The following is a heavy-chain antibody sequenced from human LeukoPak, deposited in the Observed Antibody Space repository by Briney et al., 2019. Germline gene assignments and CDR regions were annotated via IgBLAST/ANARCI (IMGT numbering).Heavy chain of an antibody. D-gene: IGHD4-17*01. CDR2: IYYSGST. J-gene: IGHJ4*02. CDR1: GGSISSSSYY. V-gene: IGHV4-39*01. CDR3: ARRTTVTTVIGVGYYFDY. Sequence: SETLSLTCTVSGGSISSSSYYWGWIRQPPGKGLEWIGSIYYSGSTYYNPSLKSRVTISVDTSKNQFSLKLSSVTAADTAVYYCARRTTVTTVIGVGYYFDYWGQGTLVTVSS.